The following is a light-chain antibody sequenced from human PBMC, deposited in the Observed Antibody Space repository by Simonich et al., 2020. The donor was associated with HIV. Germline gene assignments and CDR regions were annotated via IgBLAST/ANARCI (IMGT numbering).Light chain of an antibody. Sequence: EIVMTQSPATLSVSPGERATFSCRASQSVSSNLAWYQQKPGQAPRHLIYGASARATGIPARFSGSGSGTEFTLTISSMQSEDFAVYYCQQYNNWPLFFGQGTKVEIK. V-gene: IGKV3-15*01. J-gene: IGKJ2*01. CDR3: QQYNNWPLF. CDR2: GAS. CDR1: QSVSSN.